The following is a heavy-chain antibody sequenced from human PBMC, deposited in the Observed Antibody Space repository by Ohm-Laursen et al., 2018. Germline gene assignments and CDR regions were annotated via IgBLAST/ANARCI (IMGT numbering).Heavy chain of an antibody. CDR2: MNEIGSEK. V-gene: IGHV3-7*01. CDR3: VKDAGGTYDY. CDR1: RFTFTCYW. J-gene: IGHJ4*02. Sequence: SPGPSRSASRFTFTCYWMSWARPAPGKGVEWGANMNEIGSEKYFVDSVRGRFTISRDNAKNSLYLQMNSLRAEDTAVYYCVKDAGGTYDYWGQGTLVTVSS.